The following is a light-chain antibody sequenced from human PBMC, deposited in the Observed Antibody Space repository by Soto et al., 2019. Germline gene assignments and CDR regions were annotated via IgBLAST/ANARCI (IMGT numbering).Light chain of an antibody. Sequence: EIVLTQSPDTLSLSPGERATLSCRASQKIINSYLAWYQQKPGQAPRLLLFGAASRAPGIPDRFSVRGSGTDFTLTISRLEPEDFAVYYCQQYRNSPQTFGGGTKVEIK. CDR1: QKIINSY. CDR3: QQYRNSPQT. J-gene: IGKJ4*01. CDR2: GAA. V-gene: IGKV3-20*01.